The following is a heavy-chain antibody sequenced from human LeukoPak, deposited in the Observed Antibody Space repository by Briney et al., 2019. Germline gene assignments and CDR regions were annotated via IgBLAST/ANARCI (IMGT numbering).Heavy chain of an antibody. Sequence: KPSETLSLTCTVSGYSISSGYYWGWIRPPPGKGLEWIGSIYHSGSTNYNPSLKSRVTISVDTSKNQFSLKLSSVTAADTAVYYCARQALYRAAVYYFDYWGQGTLVTVSS. V-gene: IGHV4-38-2*02. D-gene: IGHD6-13*01. CDR2: IYHSGST. CDR1: GYSISSGYY. CDR3: ARQALYRAAVYYFDY. J-gene: IGHJ4*02.